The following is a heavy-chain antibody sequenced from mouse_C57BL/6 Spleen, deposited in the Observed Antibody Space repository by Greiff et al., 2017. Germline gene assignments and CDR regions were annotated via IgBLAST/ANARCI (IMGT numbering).Heavy chain of an antibody. CDR3: ARSNTVVAYYAMDY. J-gene: IGHJ4*01. V-gene: IGHV1-81*01. D-gene: IGHD1-1*01. Sequence: VQLQQSGAELARPGASVKLSCKASGYTFTSYGISWVKQRTGQGLEWIGEIYPRSGNTYYNEKFKGKATLTADKSSSTAYMELRSLTSEDSAVYFCARSNTVVAYYAMDYWGQGTSVTVSS. CDR2: IYPRSGNT. CDR1: GYTFTSYG.